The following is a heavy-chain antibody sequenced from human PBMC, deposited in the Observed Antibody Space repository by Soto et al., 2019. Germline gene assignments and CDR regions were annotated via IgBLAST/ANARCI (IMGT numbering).Heavy chain of an antibody. J-gene: IGHJ6*03. CDR1: GYTFTSYA. D-gene: IGHD2-2*01. CDR2: INAGNGNT. CDR3: ARDNGDCSSTSCYGDYYYYYMDV. V-gene: IGHV1-3*01. Sequence: GASVKVSCKASGYTFTSYAMHWVRQAPGQRLEWMGWINAGNGNTKYSQKFQGRVTITRDTSASTAYMELSSLRSEDTAVYYCARDNGDCSSTSCYGDYYYYYMDVWGKGTTVTVSS.